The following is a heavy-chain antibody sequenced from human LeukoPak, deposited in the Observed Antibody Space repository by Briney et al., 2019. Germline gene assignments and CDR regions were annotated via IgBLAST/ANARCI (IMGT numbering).Heavy chain of an antibody. V-gene: IGHV1-69*04. Sequence: ASVKVSCKASGGTFSSYAISWVRQAPGQGLEWMGRIIPILGIANYAQKFQGRVTITADKSTSTAYMELSSLRSEDTAVYYCARLVSVVVVPAEDYYYMDVWGKGTTVTVSS. D-gene: IGHD2-2*01. CDR1: GGTFSSYA. J-gene: IGHJ6*03. CDR2: IIPILGIA. CDR3: ARLVSVVVVPAEDYYYMDV.